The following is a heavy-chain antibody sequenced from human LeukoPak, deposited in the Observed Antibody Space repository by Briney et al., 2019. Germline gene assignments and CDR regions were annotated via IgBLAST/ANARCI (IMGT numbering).Heavy chain of an antibody. CDR1: GGTFSSYA. J-gene: IGHJ5*02. Sequence: ASVKVSCKASGGTFSSYAISWVRQAPGQGLEWMGRIIPILGIANHAQKFQGRVTITADKSTSTAYMELSSLRSEDTAVYYCARDGLPGIAAAGTSWFDPWGQGTLVTVSS. CDR2: IIPILGIA. CDR3: ARDGLPGIAAAGTSWFDP. V-gene: IGHV1-69*04. D-gene: IGHD6-13*01.